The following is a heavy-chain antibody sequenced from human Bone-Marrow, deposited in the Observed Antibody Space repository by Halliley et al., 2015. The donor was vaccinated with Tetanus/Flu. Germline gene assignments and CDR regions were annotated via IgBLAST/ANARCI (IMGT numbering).Heavy chain of an antibody. V-gene: IGHV3-30*18. Sequence: SLRLSCAASGFTFNHYGLHWVRQAPGKGLEWVAVISFDGSNKYYADSVKGRFTVSRDNSRNTLYLQMNSLRAEDTALYYCAKDQYCSSTKCPDPYYYYYNLDVWGQGTTVTVSS. CDR2: ISFDGSNK. D-gene: IGHD2-2*01. CDR1: GFTFNHYG. J-gene: IGHJ6*02. CDR3: AKDQYCSSTKCPDPYYYYYNLDV.